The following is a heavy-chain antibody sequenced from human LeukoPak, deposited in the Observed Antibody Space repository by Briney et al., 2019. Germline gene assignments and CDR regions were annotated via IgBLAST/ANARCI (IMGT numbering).Heavy chain of an antibody. V-gene: IGHV3-7*01. CDR3: AREGVGMVRGVVDY. Sequence: PGGALRLSCAASGFTFSSYWMSWVRQAPGKGLEWVANIKQDGSEKYYVDSVKGRFTISRDNAKNSLYLQMKSLRGEDTAVYYCAREGVGMVRGVVDYWGQGTLVTVSS. J-gene: IGHJ4*02. D-gene: IGHD3-10*01. CDR2: IKQDGSEK. CDR1: GFTFSSYW.